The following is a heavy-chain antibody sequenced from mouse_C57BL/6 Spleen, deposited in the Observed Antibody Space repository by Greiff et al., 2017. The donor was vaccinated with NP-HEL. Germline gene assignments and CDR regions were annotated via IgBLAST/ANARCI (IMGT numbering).Heavy chain of an antibody. CDR1: GFTFSSYA. D-gene: IGHD2-4*01. V-gene: IGHV5-4*01. J-gene: IGHJ4*01. CDR3: ARDGDYDEGYAMDY. Sequence: EVQVVESGGGLVKPGGSLKLSCAASGFTFSSYAVSWVRQTPEKRLEWVATISDGGSYTYYPDNVKGRFTISRDNAKNNLYLQMSHLKSEDTAMYYCARDGDYDEGYAMDYWGQGTSVTVSS. CDR2: ISDGGSYT.